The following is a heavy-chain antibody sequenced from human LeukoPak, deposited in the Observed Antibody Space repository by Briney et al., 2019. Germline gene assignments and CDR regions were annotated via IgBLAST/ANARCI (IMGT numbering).Heavy chain of an antibody. CDR1: GGSISSYY. CDR3: ARGPYCSGGSCYSLWFDP. CDR2: IHYSGST. Sequence: SETLSLTCTVSGGSISSYYWSWIRQPPGKGLEWIGYIHYSGSTNYNPSLKSRVTISVDTSKNQFSLKLSSVTAADTAVYYCARGPYCSGGSCYSLWFDPWGQGTLVTVSS. J-gene: IGHJ5*02. D-gene: IGHD2-15*01. V-gene: IGHV4-59*01.